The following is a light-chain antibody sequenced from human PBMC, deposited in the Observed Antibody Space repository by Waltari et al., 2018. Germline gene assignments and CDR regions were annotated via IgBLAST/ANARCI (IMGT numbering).Light chain of an antibody. CDR1: QDINIY. CDR2: VAS. J-gene: IGKJ4*01. Sequence: DIQLTQSPSFLSASLGDRVTITCRASQDINIYLAWYQQKPGKAPNLLISVASTLQVGVPSRFSGSGSGTEFFLTINSLQPEDFATYFCQQLETYPLTFGGGTKVEIK. V-gene: IGKV1-9*01. CDR3: QQLETYPLT.